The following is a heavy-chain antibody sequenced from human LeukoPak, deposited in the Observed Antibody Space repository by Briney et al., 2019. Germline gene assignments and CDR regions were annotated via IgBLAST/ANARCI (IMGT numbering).Heavy chain of an antibody. V-gene: IGHV1-18*01. CDR2: ISAYNGNT. CDR1: GYTFTSYG. Sequence: ASVKVSCKASGYTFTSYGISWVRQAPGHGLEWMGWISAYNGNTNYAQKLQGRVTMTTDTSTSTAYMELRSLRSDDTAVYYCARDRFYYDSRQSSGDIWGQGTMVTVSS. CDR3: ARDRFYYDSRQSSGDI. D-gene: IGHD3-22*01. J-gene: IGHJ3*02.